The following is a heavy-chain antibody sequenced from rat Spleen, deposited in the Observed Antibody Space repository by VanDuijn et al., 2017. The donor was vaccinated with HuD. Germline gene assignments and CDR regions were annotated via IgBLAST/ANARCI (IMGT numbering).Heavy chain of an antibody. Sequence: QVQLKESGPGLVQPSQTLSLTCTVSGFSLTSNSVSWVRQPPGKGLEWMGAIWSGGSTDYNSALKSRLSISRDTPKSQVFLKRNSLQTEDTAIYFCARNYGGYSPDWGQGTLVTVSS. V-gene: IGHV2-1*01. CDR2: IWSGGST. D-gene: IGHD1-11*01. CDR1: GFSLTSNS. J-gene: IGHJ3*01. CDR3: ARNYGGYSPD.